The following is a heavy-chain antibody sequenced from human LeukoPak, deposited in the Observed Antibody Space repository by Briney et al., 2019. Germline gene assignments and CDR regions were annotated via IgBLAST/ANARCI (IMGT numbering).Heavy chain of an antibody. J-gene: IGHJ4*02. D-gene: IGHD3-10*01. Sequence: GGSLRLSCAASGFTFTSHSLNWVRQAPGKGLEWVSSISSSSYIYYADSVKGRFTISRDNAKNSLYLQMNSLRAEDTAVYYCAREPLGMVSTFDYWGQGTLVTVSS. CDR3: AREPLGMVSTFDY. CDR2: ISSSSYI. CDR1: GFTFTSHS. V-gene: IGHV3-21*01.